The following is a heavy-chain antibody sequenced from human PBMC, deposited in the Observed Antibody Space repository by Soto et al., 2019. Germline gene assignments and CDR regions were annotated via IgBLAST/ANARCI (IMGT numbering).Heavy chain of an antibody. CDR3: ARHYTGYSSSWDYDY. J-gene: IGHJ4*02. CDR2: IDPSDSYT. Sequence: EVQLVQSGAEVKKPGESLRISCKGSGYSFTSYWISWVRQMPGKGLEWMGRIDPSDSYTNYSPAFQGHVAISADKSISTAYLQWSSLKASDTAMYYCARHYTGYSSSWDYDYWGQGTLVTVSS. V-gene: IGHV5-10-1*03. CDR1: GYSFTSYW. D-gene: IGHD6-13*01.